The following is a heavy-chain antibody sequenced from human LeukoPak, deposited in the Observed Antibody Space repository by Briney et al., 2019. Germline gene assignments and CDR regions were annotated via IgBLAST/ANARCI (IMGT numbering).Heavy chain of an antibody. CDR3: ARGGAYYYYMDV. Sequence: GGSLRLSCAASRFTFSSYGMHWVRQTPGKGLEWVAFIRYDGSNKYYADSVKGRFTISRDNSKNTLYLQMNSLRAEDTAVYYCARGGAYYYYMDVWGKGTTVTVSS. CDR2: IRYDGSNK. J-gene: IGHJ6*03. CDR1: RFTFSSYG. D-gene: IGHD4/OR15-4a*01. V-gene: IGHV3-30*02.